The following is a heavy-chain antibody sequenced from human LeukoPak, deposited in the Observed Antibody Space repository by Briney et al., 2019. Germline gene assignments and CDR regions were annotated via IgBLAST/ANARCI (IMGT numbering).Heavy chain of an antibody. Sequence: GETLSLSCEASGFTISSYAMHWVRKDPGKGLEWAAVISYDGSNKYYADSVKGRFTISRDNSKNTLYLQMNSLRAEDTAVYYCARDALHYYGSGRYGMDVWGQGTTVTVSS. V-gene: IGHV3-30-3*01. D-gene: IGHD3-10*01. CDR2: ISYDGSNK. J-gene: IGHJ6*02. CDR3: ARDALHYYGSGRYGMDV. CDR1: GFTISSYA.